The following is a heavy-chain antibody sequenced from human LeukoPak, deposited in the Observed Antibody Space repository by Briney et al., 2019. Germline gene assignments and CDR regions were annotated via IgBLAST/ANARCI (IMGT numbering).Heavy chain of an antibody. CDR2: IKQDGDEK. Sequence: PGGSLRLSCAASGFTFSSDWMSWVRQAPGKGLEWVANIKQDGDEKYYVDSVKGRFAISRDNAKNSLYLQMNSLRVEDTAVYYCARGYNSALDYWGQGILVTVSS. CDR1: GFTFSSDW. V-gene: IGHV3-7*04. CDR3: ARGYNSALDY. J-gene: IGHJ4*02. D-gene: IGHD1-1*01.